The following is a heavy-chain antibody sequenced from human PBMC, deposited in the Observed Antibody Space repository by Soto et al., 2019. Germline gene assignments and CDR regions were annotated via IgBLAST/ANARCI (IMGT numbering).Heavy chain of an antibody. CDR1: GFTFSDYY. V-gene: IGHV3-11*01. D-gene: IGHD2-2*01. CDR2: ISSSGSTI. Sequence: GGSLRLSCAASGFTFSDYYMSWIRQAPGKGLEWVSYISSSGSTIYYADSVKGRFTISRDNAKNSLYLQMNSLRAEDTAVYYCARVNVGYCSSTSCRYYYGMDVWGQGTTVTVS. CDR3: ARVNVGYCSSTSCRYYYGMDV. J-gene: IGHJ6*02.